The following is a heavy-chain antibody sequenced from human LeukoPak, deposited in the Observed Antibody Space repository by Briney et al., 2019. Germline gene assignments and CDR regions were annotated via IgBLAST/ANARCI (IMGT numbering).Heavy chain of an antibody. Sequence: SETLSLTCTVSGGSFSKQYWTWIRQPPGKTMDGIGRIYYIWSTYYNPSLKIRFTISVDTYKTKFYLTLSSVTAADTAVYYCERRSLLWFGEFPPGFDPWGQGTLVTVSS. V-gene: IGHV4-59*04. CDR1: GGSFSKQY. CDR2: IYYIWST. CDR3: ERRSLLWFGEFPPGFDP. D-gene: IGHD3-10*01. J-gene: IGHJ5*02.